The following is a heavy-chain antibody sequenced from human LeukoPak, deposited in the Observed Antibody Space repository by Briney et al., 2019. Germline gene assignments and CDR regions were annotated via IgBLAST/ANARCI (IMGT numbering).Heavy chain of an antibody. CDR2: INHSGST. D-gene: IGHD2-8*01. CDR3: ARGSLVYIQRNWFHP. J-gene: IGHJ5*02. V-gene: IGHV4-34*01. Sequence: SETLSLTCAVYGGSFSGYYWSWIRQPPGKGLEWIGEINHSGSTNYNPSLKSRVTISVDTSKNQFSLKLSSVTAADTAVYYCARGSLVYIQRNWFHPWGQGTLVTVSS. CDR1: GGSFSGYY.